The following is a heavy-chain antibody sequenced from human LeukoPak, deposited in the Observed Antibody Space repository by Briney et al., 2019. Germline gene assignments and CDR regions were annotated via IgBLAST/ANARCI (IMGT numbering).Heavy chain of an antibody. V-gene: IGHV4-59*01. J-gene: IGHJ5*02. CDR2: TYYSGST. D-gene: IGHD5-18*01. Sequence: SETLSLTCTVSGGSISSYYWSWIRQPPGKGLEWIGYTYYSGSTNYNPSLKSRVTISVDTSKNQFSLKLSSVTAADTAVYYCALDSYGFNWFDPWGQGTLVTVSS. CDR3: ALDSYGFNWFDP. CDR1: GGSISSYY.